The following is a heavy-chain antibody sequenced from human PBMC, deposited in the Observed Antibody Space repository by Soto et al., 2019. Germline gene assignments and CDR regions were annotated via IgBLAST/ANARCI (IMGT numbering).Heavy chain of an antibody. Sequence: QVQLVESGGGLGKPGGSLRISCAASGFTFSDYYMSWIRQAPGKGLEWVSYISSSSSYTNYADSVKGRFTISRDNAKNPLYLQMNSLRAEDTAVYYCASYTMQGRRAFEIWGQGTMVTVSS. D-gene: IGHD2-2*01. CDR2: ISSSSSYT. J-gene: IGHJ3*02. CDR1: GFTFSDYY. V-gene: IGHV3-11*06. CDR3: ASYTMQGRRAFEI.